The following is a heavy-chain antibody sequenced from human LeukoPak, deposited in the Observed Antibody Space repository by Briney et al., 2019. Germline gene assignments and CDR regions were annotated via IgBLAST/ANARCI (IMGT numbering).Heavy chain of an antibody. V-gene: IGHV4-30-4*01. CDR1: SGSISSGDSY. J-gene: IGHJ2*01. CDR3: VRRGSSSYWYFDL. Sequence: SETLSLTCTVSSGSISSGDSYWGWIRQPPGKGLEWIGYIYYSGSTYYNPSLKSRVTISVDTSKNQFSLKLTSVTAADTAVYFCVRRGSSSYWYFDLWGRGTLVTVSS. D-gene: IGHD6-13*01. CDR2: IYYSGST.